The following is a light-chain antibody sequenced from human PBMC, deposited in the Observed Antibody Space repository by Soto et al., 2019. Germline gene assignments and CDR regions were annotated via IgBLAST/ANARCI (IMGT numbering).Light chain of an antibody. J-gene: IGLJ2*01. Sequence: QSALTQPPSASGSPGQSVTISCTATSSDAGGYNYVSWYQQQPGKAHKFMIYEVSERPSGVPDRFSGSKSGNTACLTVSGLQAEDEADYYCSSYAGSNNVVFGGGTKLTVL. CDR1: SSDAGGYNY. CDR2: EVS. V-gene: IGLV2-8*01. CDR3: SSYAGSNNVV.